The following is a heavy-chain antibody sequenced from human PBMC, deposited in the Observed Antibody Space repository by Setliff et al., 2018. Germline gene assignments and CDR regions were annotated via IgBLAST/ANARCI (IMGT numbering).Heavy chain of an antibody. CDR3: ARGNVVVPAATQDYYYYGMDV. CDR2: MNPNSGNT. D-gene: IGHD2-2*01. V-gene: IGHV1-8*02. CDR1: GGTFSSYA. J-gene: IGHJ6*02. Sequence: ASVKVSCKASGGTFSSYAINWVRQATGQGLEWMGWMNPNSGNTGYAQKFQGRVTMTRNTSISTAYMELSRLRSDDTAVYYCARGNVVVPAATQDYYYYGMDVWGQGTTVTVSS.